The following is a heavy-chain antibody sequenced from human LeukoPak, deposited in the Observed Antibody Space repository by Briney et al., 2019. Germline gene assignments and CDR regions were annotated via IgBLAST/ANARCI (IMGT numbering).Heavy chain of an antibody. CDR1: GYTFTSYG. Sequence: ASVKVSCKASGYTFTSYGISWVRQATGQGLEWMGWMNPNSGNTGYAQKFQGRVTITRNTSISTAYMELSSLRSEDTAVYYCARGHYDFWSGYPGRYYYYYMDVWGKGTTVTVSS. V-gene: IGHV1-8*03. CDR2: MNPNSGNT. J-gene: IGHJ6*03. CDR3: ARGHYDFWSGYPGRYYYYYMDV. D-gene: IGHD3-3*01.